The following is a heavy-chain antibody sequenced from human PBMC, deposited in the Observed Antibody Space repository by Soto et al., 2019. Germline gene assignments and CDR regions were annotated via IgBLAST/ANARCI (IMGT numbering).Heavy chain of an antibody. V-gene: IGHV1-18*01. CDR2: ISAYNGNT. Sequence: GASVKVSCKASGYTFTSYGISWVRQAPGQGLEWMGWISAYNGNTNYAQKLQGRVTMTTDTSTSTAYMELRSLRSDDTAVYYCARGPYYYGSGSYHFDYWGQGTLVTVSS. CDR1: GYTFTSYG. J-gene: IGHJ4*02. CDR3: ARGPYYYGSGSYHFDY. D-gene: IGHD3-10*01.